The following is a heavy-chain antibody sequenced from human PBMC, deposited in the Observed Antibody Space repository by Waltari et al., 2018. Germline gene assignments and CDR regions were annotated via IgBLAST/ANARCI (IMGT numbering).Heavy chain of an antibody. Sequence: QLQLQESGSGLVKPSETLSLTCTVSGGSISTSSYYWGWIRQPPGKGREWIGSIYYSGSTYYNPSLKSRVTISVDTSKNQFSLKLSSVTAADTAVYYCARTVPRVAMDVWGQGTTVTVSS. CDR3: ARTVPRVAMDV. J-gene: IGHJ6*02. CDR2: IYYSGST. D-gene: IGHD4-17*01. CDR1: GGSISTSSYY. V-gene: IGHV4-39*07.